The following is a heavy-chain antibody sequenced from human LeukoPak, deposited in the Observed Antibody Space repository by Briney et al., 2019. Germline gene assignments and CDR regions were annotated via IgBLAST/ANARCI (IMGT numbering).Heavy chain of an antibody. CDR1: GGSISSGGYY. V-gene: IGHV4-31*03. Sequence: PSETLSLTCTVSGGSISSGGYYWSWIRQHPGKGLEWIGYIYYSGSTYYNPSLRSRVTISVDTSKNQFSLKLSSVTAADTAVYYCARTLATYYYDSSGRGAAFDIWGQGTMVTVSS. CDR3: ARTLATYYYDSSGRGAAFDI. CDR2: IYYSGST. J-gene: IGHJ3*02. D-gene: IGHD3-22*01.